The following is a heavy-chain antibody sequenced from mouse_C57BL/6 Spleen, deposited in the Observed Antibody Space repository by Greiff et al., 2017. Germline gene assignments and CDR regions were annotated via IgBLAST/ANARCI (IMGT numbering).Heavy chain of an antibody. CDR2: INPNYGTT. Sequence: VQLQQPGAELVMPGASVKISCKASGYSFTDYNMNWVKQSNGKSLEWLGVINPNYGTTSYNQKFKGKATLTVDQSSSTAYLQLNSLTSEDSSVYYCARTAQATFDYWGQGTTLTVSS. CDR1: GYSFTDYN. CDR3: ARTAQATFDY. V-gene: IGHV1-39*01. J-gene: IGHJ2*01. D-gene: IGHD3-2*02.